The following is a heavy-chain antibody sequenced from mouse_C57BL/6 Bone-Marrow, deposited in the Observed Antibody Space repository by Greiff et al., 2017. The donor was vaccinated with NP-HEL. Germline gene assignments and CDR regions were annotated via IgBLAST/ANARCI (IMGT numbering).Heavy chain of an antibody. D-gene: IGHD2-2*01. J-gene: IGHJ2*01. CDR3: ARGRLRRGDYFDY. CDR1: GYTFTSYW. CDR2: INPSSGYT. V-gene: IGHV1-7*01. Sequence: VQRVESGAELAKPGASVKLSCKASGYTFTSYWMHWVKQRPGQGLEWIGYINPSSGYTKYNQKFKDKATLTADKSSSTAYMQLSSLTYEDSAVYYCARGRLRRGDYFDYWGQGTTLTVSS.